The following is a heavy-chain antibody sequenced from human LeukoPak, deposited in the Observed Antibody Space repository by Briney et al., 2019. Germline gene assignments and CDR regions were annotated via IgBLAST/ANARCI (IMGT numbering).Heavy chain of an antibody. Sequence: GGSLRLACAAPGFTFSSYAMSWVRQAPGKGLEWVSAISGNGGSTKYADCVKGRFTIYRDNSKTTRYLQTDSLRPEDMAVTDCAKAGSRGRWTTGVGYWGQGTLVTVSS. CDR1: GFTFSSYA. V-gene: IGHV3-23*01. CDR3: AKAGSRGRWTTGVGY. D-gene: IGHD4-11*01. J-gene: IGHJ4*02. CDR2: ISGNGGST.